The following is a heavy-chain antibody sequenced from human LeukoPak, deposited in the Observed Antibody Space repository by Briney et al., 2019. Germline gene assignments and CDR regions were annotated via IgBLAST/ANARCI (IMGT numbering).Heavy chain of an antibody. D-gene: IGHD2-2*01. CDR1: GFTFSSYD. CDR2: IWYDGSNK. J-gene: IGHJ4*02. Sequence: LGGSLKLSCAASGFTFSSYDMHWVRQASGKGLEGVAVIWYDGSNKYYAGFVKGRFTISRDNSKTRLYLKMNSLRDEDRAVYYCATTYSAYCSSTSCYGRFDYWGQGTLVTVSS. V-gene: IGHV3-33*01. CDR3: ATTYSAYCSSTSCYGRFDY.